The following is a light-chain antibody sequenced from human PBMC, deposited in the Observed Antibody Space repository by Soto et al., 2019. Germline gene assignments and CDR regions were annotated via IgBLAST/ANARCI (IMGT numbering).Light chain of an antibody. J-gene: IGLJ1*01. CDR2: EDN. Sequence: QSVLTQPHSVSAAPGQKVTISGSGTSSNIGKNYVSWYQHFPGTAPKLLIYEDNKRPSEIPDRFSGSKSGTSATLGITGLQTGDEADYYCGTWHNSLSIYVFATGTKLTVL. CDR3: GTWHNSLSIYV. CDR1: SSNIGKNY. V-gene: IGLV1-51*02.